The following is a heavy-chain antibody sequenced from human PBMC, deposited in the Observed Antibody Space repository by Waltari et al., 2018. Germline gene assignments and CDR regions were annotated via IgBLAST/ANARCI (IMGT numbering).Heavy chain of an antibody. CDR3: TRNPGY. D-gene: IGHD2-15*01. CDR2: IKSDGTNI. J-gene: IGHJ4*02. CDR1: GFLYNDYW. V-gene: IGHV3-74*03. Sequence: EVQLVESGGGLVQPGGSLRLSCAVSGFLYNDYWMDWVRQAPGQGLVGVSRIKSDGTNIKYADSVRGRFTISRDSAKNTFYLQMNSLRAEDTAVYYCTRNPGYWGQGTLVTV.